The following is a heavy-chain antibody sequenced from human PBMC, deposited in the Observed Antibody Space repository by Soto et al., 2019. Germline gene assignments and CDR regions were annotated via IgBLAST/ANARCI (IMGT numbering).Heavy chain of an antibody. CDR2: ISSSSSTI. CDR3: AGDRVLAYCGGDCFPYYYYYGMDV. D-gene: IGHD2-21*02. J-gene: IGHJ6*02. CDR1: GFTFSSYS. Sequence: EVQLVESGGGLVQPGGSLRLSCAASGFTFSSYSMNWVRQAPGKGLEWVSYISSSSSTIYYADSVKGRFTISRDNAKNSLYLQMNSLRDEDTAVYYCAGDRVLAYCGGDCFPYYYYYGMDVWGQGTTVTVSS. V-gene: IGHV3-48*02.